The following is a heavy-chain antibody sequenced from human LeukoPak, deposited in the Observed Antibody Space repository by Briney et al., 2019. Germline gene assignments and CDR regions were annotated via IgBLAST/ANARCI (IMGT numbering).Heavy chain of an antibody. CDR2: IIPIFGTA. D-gene: IGHD2-21*01. Sequence: ASVKVSCKASGDTFSSYAINWVRQAPGQGLEWMGGIIPIFGTANYAQKFQGRVTITTDESTSTAYMELSSLRSEDTAVYYCARRTDCYAFDTWGQGTMVTVSS. CDR3: ARRTDCYAFDT. J-gene: IGHJ3*02. V-gene: IGHV1-69*05. CDR1: GDTFSSYA.